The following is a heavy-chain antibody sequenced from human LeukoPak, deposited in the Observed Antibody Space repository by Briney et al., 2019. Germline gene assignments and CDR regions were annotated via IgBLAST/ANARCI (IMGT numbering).Heavy chain of an antibody. Sequence: PSETLSLTCGVSGDSVSNYYWSWIRQPPGKGLEWIGYVYYTGSTNYNPSLKSRVAMFEDKSKNQFSLRLYSVTVADTAVYYCARHFAYSSSSYFDYWGQGSLVTVSS. CDR1: GDSVSNYY. CDR3: ARHFAYSSSSYFDY. J-gene: IGHJ4*02. D-gene: IGHD6-6*01. V-gene: IGHV4-59*08. CDR2: VYYTGST.